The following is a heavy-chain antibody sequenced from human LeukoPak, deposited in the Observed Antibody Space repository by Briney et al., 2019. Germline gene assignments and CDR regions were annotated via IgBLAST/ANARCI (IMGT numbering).Heavy chain of an antibody. CDR3: AHSGLGIANFDY. V-gene: IGHV2-5*01. CDR1: GFSLSTSGVG. Sequence: SGPTLVNPTQTLTLTCTFSGFSLSTSGVGVGWIRQPPGKALEWLALIYWNDDKRYTPSLKSRLTITNDTSKNQVVLTMTNMDPVDTATYYCAHSGLGIANFDYWGQGTLVTVSS. D-gene: IGHD2-21*01. CDR2: IYWNDDK. J-gene: IGHJ4*02.